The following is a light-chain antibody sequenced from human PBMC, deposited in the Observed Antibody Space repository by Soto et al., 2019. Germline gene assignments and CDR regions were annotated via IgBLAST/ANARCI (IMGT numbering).Light chain of an antibody. J-gene: IGKJ3*01. CDR1: QSLLYSPIQKNY. CDR3: QQYFSTLFT. CDR2: WAS. V-gene: IGKV4-1*01. Sequence: DFVMTQSPDALAVSLGERATINCQSSQSLLYSPIQKNYLAWYRQKPGQPPELLISWASTRESGVPDRISGSGSGTDFTLTISSLQAGDVAVYYCQQYFSTLFTFGPGTKVEIK.